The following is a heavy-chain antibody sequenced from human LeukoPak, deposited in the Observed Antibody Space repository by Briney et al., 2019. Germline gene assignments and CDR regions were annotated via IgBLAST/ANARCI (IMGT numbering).Heavy chain of an antibody. CDR3: ARYRGTYFDY. J-gene: IGHJ4*02. Sequence: PGGSLRLSCAASGFIFRDYYMSWIRQAPGKGPERISYISSSGGTINYIDSVKGGFTISRDNAKNSLFLQMNSLRAEDRAVYYCARYRGTYFDYWGQGTLVTVSS. CDR1: GFIFRDYY. D-gene: IGHD1-26*01. CDR2: ISSSGGTI. V-gene: IGHV3-11*04.